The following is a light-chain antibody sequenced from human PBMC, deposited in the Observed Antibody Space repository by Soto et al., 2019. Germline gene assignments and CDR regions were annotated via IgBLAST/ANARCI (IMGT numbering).Light chain of an antibody. Sequence: IVLTQSPATLSVSPGERATLSCRASQSVSSYLAWYQQKPGQAPRLLISGASTRATGIPARFSGSGSGTDFTLTISSLQSEDFALYYCLQYNSWPRTFGQGTKLDIK. CDR2: GAS. V-gene: IGKV3-15*01. CDR1: QSVSSY. J-gene: IGKJ1*01. CDR3: LQYNSWPRT.